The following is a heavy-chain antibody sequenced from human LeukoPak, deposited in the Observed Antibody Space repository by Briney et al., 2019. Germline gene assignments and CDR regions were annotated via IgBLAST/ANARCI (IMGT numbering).Heavy chain of an antibody. Sequence: ASVKVSCKASGYTFTNYGISWVRQAPGQGLEWMGRIDPSDSYTNYSPSFQGHVTISADKSISTAYLQWSSLKASDTAMYYCARHEAYYYYGMDVWGQGTTVTVSS. V-gene: IGHV5-10-1*01. CDR2: IDPSDSYT. CDR1: GYTFTNYG. J-gene: IGHJ6*02. CDR3: ARHEAYYYYGMDV.